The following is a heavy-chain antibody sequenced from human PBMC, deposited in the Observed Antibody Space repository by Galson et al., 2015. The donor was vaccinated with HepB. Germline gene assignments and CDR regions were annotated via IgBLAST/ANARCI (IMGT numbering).Heavy chain of an antibody. J-gene: IGHJ4*02. D-gene: IGHD3-16*01. Sequence: SLRLSCAASGFTFSTYGMNWVRQAPGKGLEWVSYTNGGSVSIYYADSVKGRFTISGDNGKNSLYLQMNSLRDEDTAVYYCARDRGGRRYFDYWGQGTLVTVSS. CDR3: ARDRGGRRYFDY. CDR1: GFTFSTYG. V-gene: IGHV3-48*02. CDR2: TNGGSVSI.